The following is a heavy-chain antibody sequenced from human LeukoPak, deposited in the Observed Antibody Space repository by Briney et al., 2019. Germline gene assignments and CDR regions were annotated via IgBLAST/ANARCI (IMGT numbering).Heavy chain of an antibody. J-gene: IGHJ4*02. CDR1: GGTFSSYA. CDR3: AAVSNVVVPAAIGGY. Sequence: GASVKVSCKASGGTFSSYAISWVRQAPGQGLEWMGRIIPILGIANYAQKFQGRVTITADKSTSTAYMELSSLRSEGTAVYYCAAVSNVVVPAAIGGYWGQGTLVTVSS. CDR2: IIPILGIA. D-gene: IGHD2-2*02. V-gene: IGHV1-69*04.